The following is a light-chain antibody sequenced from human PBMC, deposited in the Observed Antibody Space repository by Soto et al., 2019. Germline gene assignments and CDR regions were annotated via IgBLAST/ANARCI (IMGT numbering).Light chain of an antibody. CDR3: HQYNQWPRT. V-gene: IGKV3-15*01. J-gene: IGKJ1*01. Sequence: EIELTQSPGTLSLSPGESATLSCKASQSVSSTYLAWFQQKPGQPPTPLIHGASTRATGVPARFSGSGSETEFALVITSLQSEDFAVYFCHQYNQWPRTFGQGTKVDIK. CDR2: GAS. CDR1: QSVSST.